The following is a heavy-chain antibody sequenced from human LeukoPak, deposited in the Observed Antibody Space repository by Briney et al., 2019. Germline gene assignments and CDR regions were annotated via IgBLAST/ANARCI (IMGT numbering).Heavy chain of an antibody. V-gene: IGHV1-2*02. Sequence: ASWNVSCKASGSPFASFSMNGVRQAPGQGLEWLGWINFSGGTQYAEKFRGRVTITRDTSKATGYMELTGLTSDDTAVYYCARDLRLFAYWGQGTLVTVSS. CDR1: GSPFASFS. D-gene: IGHD3-3*01. J-gene: IGHJ4*02. CDR3: ARDLRLFAY. CDR2: INFSGGT.